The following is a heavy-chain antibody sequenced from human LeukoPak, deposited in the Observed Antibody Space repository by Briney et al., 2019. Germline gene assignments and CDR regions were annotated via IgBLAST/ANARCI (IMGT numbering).Heavy chain of an antibody. V-gene: IGHV4-59*01. J-gene: IGHJ5*02. Sequence: SSETLSLTCTVSGGSISSDYWSWIRQPPGKGLEWIGYIYYRGNTNYNPSLKSRVTISLDTSKNQFSLILNSVAAADTAVYYCATVAPSGNWFDPWGQGTLVTISS. CDR3: ATVAPSGNWFDP. CDR2: IYYRGNT. CDR1: GGSISSDY. D-gene: IGHD1-1*01.